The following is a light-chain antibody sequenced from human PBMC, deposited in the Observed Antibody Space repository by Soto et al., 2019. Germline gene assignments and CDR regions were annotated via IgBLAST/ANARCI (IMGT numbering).Light chain of an antibody. J-gene: IGKJ4*01. Sequence: EIGLTQSPGTLSLSPGERATLSCRASQSVSSSYLAWYQQKPGQAPRLLIYGASSRANGIPDRLSGSGSGTAITLTISRLEPEEFAVYYCQQYCSSPYTCGGGTKVESK. CDR3: QQYCSSPYT. CDR2: GAS. CDR1: QSVSSSY. V-gene: IGKV3-20*01.